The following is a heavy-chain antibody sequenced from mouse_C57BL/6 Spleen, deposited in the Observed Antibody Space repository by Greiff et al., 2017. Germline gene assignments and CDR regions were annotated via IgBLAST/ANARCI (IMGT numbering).Heavy chain of an antibody. CDR3: AHRQLKYYFDY. CDR2: IYPRSGNT. V-gene: IGHV1-81*01. D-gene: IGHD3-2*02. CDR1: GYTFTSYG. Sequence: QVQLKQSGAELARPGASVKLSCKASGYTFTSYGISWVKQRTGQGLEWIGEIYPRSGNTYYNEKFKGKATLTADKSSSTAYMELRSLTSEDSAVYFCAHRQLKYYFDYWGQGTTLTVSS. J-gene: IGHJ2*01.